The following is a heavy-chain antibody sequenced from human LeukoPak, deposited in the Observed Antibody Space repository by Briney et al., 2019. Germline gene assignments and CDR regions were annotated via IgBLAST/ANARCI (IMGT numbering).Heavy chain of an antibody. J-gene: IGHJ4*02. V-gene: IGHV3-53*01. CDR3: AHSSNWPGYFDH. CDR2: IYRGGAT. Sequence: GGSLRLSCAASGITVSSNYISWVRQALGKGLEGVSVIYRGGATHYANSVKGRFTISRDNSKNKLYLQMNSLRAEDTAVYYCAHSSNWPGYFDHWGQGTLVTVSS. CDR1: GITVSSNY. D-gene: IGHD6-13*01.